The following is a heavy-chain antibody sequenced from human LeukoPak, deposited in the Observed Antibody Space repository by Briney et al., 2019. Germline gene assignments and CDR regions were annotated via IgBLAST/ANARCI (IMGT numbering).Heavy chain of an antibody. J-gene: IGHJ5*02. CDR1: GFSLTTYG. D-gene: IGHD3-16*01. CDR3: AKDRPIKGGFDP. CDR2: MRSDGTSK. Sequence: QPGGSLRLSCVASGFSLTTYGMLWVRQAPGKGLQWVAFMRSDGTSKYYGGSVEGRFTISRDNSKSTLYLLMNSLSAEDTGIYYCAKDRPIKGGFDPWGQGTPVTVSS. V-gene: IGHV3-30*02.